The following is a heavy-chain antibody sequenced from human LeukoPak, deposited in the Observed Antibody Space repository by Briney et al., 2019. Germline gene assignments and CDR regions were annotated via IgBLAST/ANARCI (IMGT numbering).Heavy chain of an antibody. Sequence: GGSLRLXCAASGFTFADYAMHWVRQAPGKGLEWVSLISWDGGGTYYADSVKGRFTISRDDSKNSLYLQMNSLRPEDTALYYCAKEVYGRSYYFDYWGQGTLVTVSS. CDR1: GFTFADYA. V-gene: IGHV3-43D*04. CDR2: ISWDGGGT. D-gene: IGHD4-17*01. CDR3: AKEVYGRSYYFDY. J-gene: IGHJ4*02.